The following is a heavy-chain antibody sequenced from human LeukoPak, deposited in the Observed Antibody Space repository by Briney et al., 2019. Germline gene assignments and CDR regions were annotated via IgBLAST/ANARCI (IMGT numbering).Heavy chain of an antibody. CDR3: ARADGILTGYDY. V-gene: IGHV3-21*01. CDR1: RFTFSSYS. Sequence: GGSLRLSCAASRFTFSSYSMNWVRQAPGKGLEWVSSISSSGSYIYYEDSVKGRFTISRDNAKNSLYLQMKSRRSEDTAVYYCARADGILTGYDYWGQGTLVTVSS. D-gene: IGHD3-9*01. CDR2: ISSSGSYI. J-gene: IGHJ4*02.